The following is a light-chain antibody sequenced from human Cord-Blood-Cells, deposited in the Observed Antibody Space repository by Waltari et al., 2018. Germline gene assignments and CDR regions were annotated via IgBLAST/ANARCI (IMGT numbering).Light chain of an antibody. Sequence: QSALTQPASASGSPGPSITIPCTGTSSDVGGSNYVPWYQQHPGKAPKPMIYGVSKRPSGVSNRFSGSKSGNTASLTISGLQAEDEADYYCSSYTSSSTLVFGGGTKLTVL. V-gene: IGLV2-14*01. CDR2: GVS. CDR1: SSDVGGSNY. J-gene: IGLJ2*01. CDR3: SSYTSSSTLV.